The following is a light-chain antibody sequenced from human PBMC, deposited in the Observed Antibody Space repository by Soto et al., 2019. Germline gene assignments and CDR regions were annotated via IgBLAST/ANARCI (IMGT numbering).Light chain of an antibody. Sequence: EIQMSVSPGKRAAFGGSRITKNIRASQIISSLVAWYQQKPGKAPKLLIYDASSLESGVPSFFSGRESASEFALPTRHLHPAALPTYYGPQYTTYWTFGKGTKVDIK. CDR2: DAS. J-gene: IGKJ1*01. CDR3: PQYTTYWT. V-gene: IGKV1-5*01. CDR1: QIISSL.